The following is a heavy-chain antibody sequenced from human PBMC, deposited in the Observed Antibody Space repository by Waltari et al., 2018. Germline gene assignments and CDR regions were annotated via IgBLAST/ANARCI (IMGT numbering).Heavy chain of an antibody. CDR1: GGSFRGYY. CDR3: ARGRGGSPRAYYYYMDV. J-gene: IGHJ6*03. Sequence: VQLQQWGAGLLKPSETLSLTCAVYGGSFRGYYWSRIRQPPGKGLEWIGEINHSGSTNYNPSLKSRVTISVDTSKNQFSLKLSSVTASDTAVYYCARGRGGSPRAYYYYMDVWGKGTTVTISS. V-gene: IGHV4-34*01. D-gene: IGHD1-26*01. CDR2: INHSGST.